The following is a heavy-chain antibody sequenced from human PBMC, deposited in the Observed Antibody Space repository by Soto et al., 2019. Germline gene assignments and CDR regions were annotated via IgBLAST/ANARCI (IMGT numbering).Heavy chain of an antibody. Sequence: PGGSLRLSCAASGFTFNTYGMHWVRQAPGKGLEWVALIWYDGSNKYYADSVKGRFTISRDNSKNTLYLQMNSLRAEDTAVYYCATYYYGAADAFEIWGQGTMVTVSS. CDR2: IWYDGSNK. CDR1: GFTFNTYG. D-gene: IGHD3-10*01. V-gene: IGHV3-33*01. J-gene: IGHJ3*02. CDR3: ATYYYGAADAFEI.